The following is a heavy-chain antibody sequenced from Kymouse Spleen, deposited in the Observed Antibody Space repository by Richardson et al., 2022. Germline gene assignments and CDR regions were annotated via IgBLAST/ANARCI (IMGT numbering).Heavy chain of an antibody. CDR1: GGSVSSGSYY. D-gene: IGHD1-26*01. Sequence: QVQLQESGPGLVKPSETLSLTCTVSGGSVSSGSYYWSWIRQPPGKGLEWIGYIYYSGSTNYNPSLKSRVTISVDTSKNQFSLKLSSVTAADTAVYYCARDRMGEDYYFDYWGQGTLVTVSS. V-gene: IGHV4-61*01. J-gene: IGHJ4*02. CDR3: ARDRMGEDYYFDY. CDR2: IYYSGST.